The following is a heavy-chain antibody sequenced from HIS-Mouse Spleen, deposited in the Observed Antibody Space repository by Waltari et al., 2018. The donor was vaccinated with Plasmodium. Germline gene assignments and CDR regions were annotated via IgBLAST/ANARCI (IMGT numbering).Heavy chain of an antibody. J-gene: IGHJ4*02. CDR3: ARDRITGTSYFDY. V-gene: IGHV4-39*07. D-gene: IGHD1-7*01. Sequence: QLQLQESGPGLVKPSEPLSLTCTVSGASIRRSSYYLRWIPQPPGKGLEWLGSIYYSGSTYYNPSLKSRVTISVDTSKNQFSLKLSSVTAADTAVYYCARDRITGTSYFDYWGQGTLVTVSS. CDR2: IYYSGST. CDR1: GASIRRSSYY.